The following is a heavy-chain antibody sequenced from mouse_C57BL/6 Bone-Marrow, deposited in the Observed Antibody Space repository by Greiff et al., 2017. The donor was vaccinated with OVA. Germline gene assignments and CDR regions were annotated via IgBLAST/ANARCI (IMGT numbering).Heavy chain of an antibody. J-gene: IGHJ1*03. D-gene: IGHD6-1*01. CDR2: IDPSDSYT. V-gene: IGHV1-50*01. CDR3: ARRELADFWYFEV. CDR1: GYTFTSYW. Sequence: QVQLKEPGAELVKPGASVKLSCKASGYTFTSYWMQWVKQRPGQGLEWIGEIDPSDSYTNSNQKFKGKATLTVDTSSSTAYMQLSSLTSEDAAVYSCARRELADFWYFEVWGTGTTVTVSS.